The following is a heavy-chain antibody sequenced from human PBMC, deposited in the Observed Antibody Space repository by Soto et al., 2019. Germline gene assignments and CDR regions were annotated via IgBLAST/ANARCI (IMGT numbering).Heavy chain of an antibody. V-gene: IGHV3-48*03. J-gene: IGHJ6*02. Sequence: EVQLVESGGGLVQAGGSLRLFCAVSGFTFSSYEMNWVRQAPGKGLEWVSYIGTSAKTIYYADSVRGRFTISRDNAKNSLYLQMNSLRAEDTAVYFCARDPAIYSGKFDYGLDVWGRGTTVTVSS. CDR1: GFTFSSYE. CDR2: IGTSAKTI. D-gene: IGHD4-4*01. CDR3: ARDPAIYSGKFDYGLDV.